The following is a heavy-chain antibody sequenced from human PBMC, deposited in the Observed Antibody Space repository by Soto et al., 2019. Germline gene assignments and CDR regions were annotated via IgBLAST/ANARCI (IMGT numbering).Heavy chain of an antibody. Sequence: ASVKVSCKASGYTFTSYDINWVRQATGQGLEWMGWMNPNSGNTGYAQKFQGRVTMTRNTSISTAYMELSSLRSEDTAVYYCARGITIFGAVIRYYYMDVWGNGTTVTVSS. CDR3: ARGITIFGAVIRYYYMDV. CDR2: MNPNSGNT. V-gene: IGHV1-8*01. CDR1: GYTFTSYD. J-gene: IGHJ6*03. D-gene: IGHD3-3*01.